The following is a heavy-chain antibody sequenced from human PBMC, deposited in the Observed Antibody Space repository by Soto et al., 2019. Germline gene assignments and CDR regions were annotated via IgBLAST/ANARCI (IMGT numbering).Heavy chain of an antibody. V-gene: IGHV3-13*01. Sequence: GSLRLACAAAGFSLSSYDMSWVRQATGKGLEWVSAIGTAGDTYYPGSVKGRFTISRENAKNSLYLQINSLTAGSTAVYYCARAISYYDYVWGITPGAFDIWGQGTMVTVSS. J-gene: IGHJ3*02. CDR3: ARAISYYDYVWGITPGAFDI. CDR1: GFSLSSYD. CDR2: IGTAGDT. D-gene: IGHD3-16*01.